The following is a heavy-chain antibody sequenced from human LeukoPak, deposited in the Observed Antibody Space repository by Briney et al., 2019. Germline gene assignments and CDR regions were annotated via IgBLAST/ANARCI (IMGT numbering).Heavy chain of an antibody. CDR3: ARNLRFLEWLHPPGLSWFDP. CDR1: GGSISSSSYY. D-gene: IGHD3-3*01. CDR2: IYYSGST. J-gene: IGHJ5*02. V-gene: IGHV4-39*07. Sequence: SETLSLTCTVSGGSISSSSYYWGWIRQPPGKGLEWIGSIYYSGSTYYNPSLKSRVTISVDTSKNQFSLKLSSVTAAVTAVYYCARNLRFLEWLHPPGLSWFDPWGQGTLVTVSS.